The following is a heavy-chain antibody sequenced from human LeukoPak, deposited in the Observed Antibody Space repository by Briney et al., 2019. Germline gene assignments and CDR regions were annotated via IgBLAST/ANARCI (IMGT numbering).Heavy chain of an antibody. Sequence: SLRLTCAASGCTLDDYAMHWVRQPPGKGLEWVSVISWNSGSIGYADSVKGRFTISRDNANNSLYLQMNSLRAEDTALYYCARITGTCFDYWGEGALWTVSS. CDR3: ARITGTCFDY. CDR2: ISWNSGSI. CDR1: GCTLDDYA. V-gene: IGHV3-9*01. D-gene: IGHD6-13*01. J-gene: IGHJ4*02.